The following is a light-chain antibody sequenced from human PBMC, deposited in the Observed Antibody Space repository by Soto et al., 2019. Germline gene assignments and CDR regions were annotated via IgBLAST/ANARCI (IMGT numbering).Light chain of an antibody. CDR3: QQYGRSPWT. Sequence: ETVLTQSPGTLSLSPGERATLSCRASESIRSNYLAWYRQTPGQAPRLLIFGASKRASGIADRFSGSGSGTDFTLIISSLEPEDFALYYCQQYGRSPWTFGQGTTVEIK. CDR1: ESIRSNY. CDR2: GAS. J-gene: IGKJ1*01. V-gene: IGKV3-20*01.